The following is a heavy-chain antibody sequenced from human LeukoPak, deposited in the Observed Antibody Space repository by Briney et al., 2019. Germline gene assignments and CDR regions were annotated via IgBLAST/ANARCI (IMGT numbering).Heavy chain of an antibody. V-gene: IGHV3-7*01. CDR3: ARVVVAARFLDY. Sequence: GGSLRLSCAASGFTLITYWMSWVRQAPGKGLEWVASIKQDGSEKYYVDSVKGRFTISRDNAKNSVYLQMNSLRAEDTAVYYCARVVVAARFLDYWGPGTLVTVSA. CDR1: GFTLITYW. D-gene: IGHD6-6*01. CDR2: IKQDGSEK. J-gene: IGHJ4*02.